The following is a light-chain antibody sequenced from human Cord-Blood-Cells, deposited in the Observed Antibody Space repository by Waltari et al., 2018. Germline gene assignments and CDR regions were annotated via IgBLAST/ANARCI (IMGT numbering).Light chain of an antibody. CDR3: AAWDDSLNVV. V-gene: IGLV1-44*01. CDR1: SSNIGSNT. Sequence: QSVLTQPPSASGTPGQRVTISCSGSSSNIGSNTVNWYQQLPGTAPNLLIYSNKQRPSGVPDRFSGSKSGTSASLAISGLQSEDEADYYCAAWDDSLNVVFGGGTKLTVL. J-gene: IGLJ2*01. CDR2: SNK.